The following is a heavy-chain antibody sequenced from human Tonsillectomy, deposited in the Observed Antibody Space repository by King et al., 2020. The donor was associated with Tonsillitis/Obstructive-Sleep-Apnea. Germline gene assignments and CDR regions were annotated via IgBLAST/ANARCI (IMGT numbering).Heavy chain of an antibody. Sequence: QLVQSGAEVKKPGESLRISCKGSGYSFASYWINWVRQMPGKGLEWMGRIDPSDSYTNYRPSFQGHVTFSVDKSISTAYLQWSSLRASDTAIYYCARGGVGYDFAFDIWGQGTMVTVPS. CDR3: ARGGVGYDFAFDI. V-gene: IGHV5-10-1*01. CDR2: IDPSDSYT. J-gene: IGHJ3*02. D-gene: IGHD5-12*01. CDR1: GYSFASYW.